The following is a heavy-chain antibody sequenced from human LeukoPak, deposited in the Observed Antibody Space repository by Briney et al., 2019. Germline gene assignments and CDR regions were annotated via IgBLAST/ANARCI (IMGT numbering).Heavy chain of an antibody. J-gene: IGHJ4*02. V-gene: IGHV1-18*01. CDR2: ISAYNGNT. CDR3: ARDLTMVRGGPLDY. CDR1: GYTFTSYG. Sequence: GASVKVSCKASGYTFTSYGISWVRQAPGQGLERMGWISAYNGNTNYAQKLQGRVTMTTDTSTSTAYVELRSLRSDDTAVYYCARDLTMVRGGPLDYWGQGTLVTVSS. D-gene: IGHD3-10*01.